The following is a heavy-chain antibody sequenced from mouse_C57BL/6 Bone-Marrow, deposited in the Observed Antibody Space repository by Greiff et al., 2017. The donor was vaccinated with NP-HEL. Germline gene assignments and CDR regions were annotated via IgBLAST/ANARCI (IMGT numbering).Heavy chain of an antibody. Sequence: VQLQQSGPELVKPGASVKISCKASGYTFTDYYMNWVKQSHGKSLEWIGDINPNNGGTSYNQKLKGKATLTVDKSSSTAYMELRSLTSEDSAVYYCARGAYYSNYDYWGQGTTLTVSS. V-gene: IGHV1-26*01. CDR2: INPNNGGT. J-gene: IGHJ2*01. CDR1: GYTFTDYY. CDR3: ARGAYYSNYDY. D-gene: IGHD2-5*01.